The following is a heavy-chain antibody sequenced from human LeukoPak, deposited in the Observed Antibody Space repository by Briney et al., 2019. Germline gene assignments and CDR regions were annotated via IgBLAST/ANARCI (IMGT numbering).Heavy chain of an antibody. D-gene: IGHD5-18*01. V-gene: IGHV3-66*02. CDR3: ARLTYSYGANWFDP. Sequence: PGGSLRLSCAASGFTVSSNYMSWVRQAPGKGLEWVSVIYSGGSTYYADSVKGRFTISRDNSKNTLYLQMNSLRAEDTAVYYCARLTYSYGANWFDPWGQGTLVTVSS. J-gene: IGHJ5*02. CDR2: IYSGGST. CDR1: GFTVSSNY.